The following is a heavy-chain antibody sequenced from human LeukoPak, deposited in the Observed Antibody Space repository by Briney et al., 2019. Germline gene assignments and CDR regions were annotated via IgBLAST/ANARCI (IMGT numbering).Heavy chain of an antibody. D-gene: IGHD2-2*01. CDR3: ARVLDSSTSRYQSLKY. Sequence: GGSLRLSCAASGFTFSSYWMNWVRRAPGKGLEWVANIKQDESEKYYVDSVKGRFTIPRDNPKNSLYLQMNNLRAEDTAVYYCARVLDSSTSRYQSLKYWGQGTLVTVSS. CDR2: IKQDESEK. CDR1: GFTFSSYW. J-gene: IGHJ1*01. V-gene: IGHV3-7*01.